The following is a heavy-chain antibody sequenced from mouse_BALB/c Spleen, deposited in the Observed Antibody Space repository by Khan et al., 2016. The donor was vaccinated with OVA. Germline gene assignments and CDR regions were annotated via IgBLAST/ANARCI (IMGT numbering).Heavy chain of an antibody. CDR3: ARTARIKY. V-gene: IGHV3-2*02. Sequence: EVQLQESGPGLVKPSQSLSLTCTVTGYSITSGYGCNWIRQFPGNKLEWMGYISYSGNTNYNPSLKSRISITRDTSKNQFFLQLNSVTTEDTATYYCARTARIKYWGQGTTLTVSS. CDR1: GYSITSGYG. J-gene: IGHJ2*01. D-gene: IGHD1-2*01. CDR2: ISYSGNT.